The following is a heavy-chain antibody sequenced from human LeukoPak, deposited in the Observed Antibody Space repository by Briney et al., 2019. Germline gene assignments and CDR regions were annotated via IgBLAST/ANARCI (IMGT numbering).Heavy chain of an antibody. CDR2: IYYSGST. D-gene: IGHD6-13*01. J-gene: IGHJ5*02. CDR1: GGSITSYY. Sequence: SETLSLTCTVSGGSITSYYWSWIRQPPGKGLEWIGYIYYSGSTNYNPPLKSRVTISVETSKNQFSLKLRSVTAADTAVYYCARDGSSWSRLVLNASGWFDPWGQGTLVTVSS. CDR3: ARDGSSWSRLVLNASGWFDP. V-gene: IGHV4-59*12.